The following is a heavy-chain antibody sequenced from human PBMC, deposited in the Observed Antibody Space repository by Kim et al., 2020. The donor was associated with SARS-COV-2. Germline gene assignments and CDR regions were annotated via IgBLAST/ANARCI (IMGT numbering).Heavy chain of an antibody. CDR1: GFTFSDYY. V-gene: IGHV3-11*01. J-gene: IGHJ6*02. CDR2: ISSSGSTI. Sequence: GGSLRLSCAASGFTFSDYYMSWIRQAPGKGLEWVSYISSSGSTIYYADSVKGRFTISRDNAKNSPYLQMNSLRAEDTAVYYCARDRKVSSSLRRGYYYYYGMDVWGQGTTVTVSS. D-gene: IGHD6-6*01. CDR3: ARDRKVSSSLRRGYYYYYGMDV.